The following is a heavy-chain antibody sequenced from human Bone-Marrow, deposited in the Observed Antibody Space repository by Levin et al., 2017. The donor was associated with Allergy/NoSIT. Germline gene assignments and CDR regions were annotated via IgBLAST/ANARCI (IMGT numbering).Heavy chain of an antibody. J-gene: IGHJ5*02. CDR2: VSPYNGNT. CDR1: GYTFTTYG. V-gene: IGHV1-18*01. D-gene: IGHD3-22*01. Sequence: ASVKVSCKASGYTFTTYGITWVRQAPGQGPEWMGWVSPYNGNTKYAQNFQGRVTMTTDASTSTAFMELRSLRSDDTAVYYCARDSTPYCDSSGCFRVSWFDPWGQGTLVTVSS. CDR3: ARDSTPYCDSSGCFRVSWFDP.